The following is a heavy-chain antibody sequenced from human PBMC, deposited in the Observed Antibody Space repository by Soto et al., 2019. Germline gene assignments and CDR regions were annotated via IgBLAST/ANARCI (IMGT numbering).Heavy chain of an antibody. CDR1: GGSISSYY. CDR3: ARASYSNQNWFDP. D-gene: IGHD4-4*01. CDR2: IYTSGST. Sequence: PSKTLSLTCTVSGGSISSYYWSWIRQPAGKGLEWIGRIYTSGSTNYNPSLKSRVTMSVYTSKNQFSLKLSSVTAADTSVYYCARASYSNQNWFDPWGQGTLVTASS. J-gene: IGHJ5*02. V-gene: IGHV4-4*07.